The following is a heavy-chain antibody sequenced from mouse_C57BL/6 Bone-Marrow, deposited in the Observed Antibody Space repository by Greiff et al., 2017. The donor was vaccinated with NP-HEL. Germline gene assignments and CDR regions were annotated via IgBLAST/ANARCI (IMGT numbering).Heavy chain of an antibody. CDR2: ISYDGSN. Sequence: EVQLQESGPGLVKPSQSLSLTCSVTGYSITSGYYWNWIRQFPGNKLEWMGYISYDGSNNYNPSLKNRISITRDPSKNQFFLKLNSVTTEDTATYYCARGGNYSNCAWFAYWGQGTLVTVSA. D-gene: IGHD2-5*01. V-gene: IGHV3-6*01. CDR1: GYSITSGYY. CDR3: ARGGNYSNCAWFAY. J-gene: IGHJ3*01.